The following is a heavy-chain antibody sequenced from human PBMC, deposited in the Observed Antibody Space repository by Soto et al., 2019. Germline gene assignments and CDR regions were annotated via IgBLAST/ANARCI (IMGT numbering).Heavy chain of an antibody. CDR2: INSDGSST. Sequence: GGSLRLSCAASGFTFSSYWMHWVRQAPGKGLVWVSRINSDGSSTSYADSVKGRFTISRDNARNTLYLQMNSLRAEDTAVYYCARGRGGRPLSYYGMDVWGQGTTVTVSS. CDR3: ARGRGGRPLSYYGMDV. J-gene: IGHJ6*02. D-gene: IGHD1-26*01. V-gene: IGHV3-74*01. CDR1: GFTFSSYW.